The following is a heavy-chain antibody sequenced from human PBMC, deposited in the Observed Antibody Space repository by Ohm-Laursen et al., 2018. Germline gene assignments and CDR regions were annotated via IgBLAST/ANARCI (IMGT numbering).Heavy chain of an antibody. D-gene: IGHD3-10*01. V-gene: IGHV3-74*01. J-gene: IGHJ6*02. CDR1: GFSFRSYW. CDR2: ISTDGSIT. CDR3: AKDLLLWSLGYGMDA. Sequence: GSLRLSCTASGFSFRSYWMHWVRQAPGKGLTWVSRISTDGSITGYADSVKGRFTISRDNAKNSLYLQMNSLRAEDTALYYCAKDLLLWSLGYGMDAWGQGTTVTVSS.